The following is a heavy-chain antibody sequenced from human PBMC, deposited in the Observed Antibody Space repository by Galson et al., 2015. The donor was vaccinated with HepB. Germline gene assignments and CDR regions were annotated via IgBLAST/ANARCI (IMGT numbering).Heavy chain of an antibody. V-gene: IGHV3-30-3*01. Sequence: SLRLSCAASGFTFSDYAMHWVRQAPGKGLEWVALISYDESNKYYADSVKGRFTISRDNSRDTLYLQMNSLRPEDTAVYYCARDREGGDYGGTLFDYWGQGALVTVSS. J-gene: IGHJ4*02. CDR1: GFTFSDYA. CDR3: ARDREGGDYGGTLFDY. CDR2: ISYDESNK. D-gene: IGHD4-23*01.